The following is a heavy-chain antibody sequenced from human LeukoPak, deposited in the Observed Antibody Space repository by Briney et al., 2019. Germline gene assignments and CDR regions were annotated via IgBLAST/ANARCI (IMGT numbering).Heavy chain of an antibody. D-gene: IGHD3-10*01. J-gene: IGHJ4*02. V-gene: IGHV4-34*01. CDR1: GGSFSGYY. CDR2: INHSGST. Sequence: SETLSLTCAVYGGSFSGYYWSWIRQPPGKGLEWIGEINHSGSTNYNPSLKSRVTTSVDTSKNQFSLKLSSVTAADTAVYYCARGTGSRWDGGPFDSWGQGTLVTVSS. CDR3: ARGTGSRWDGGPFDS.